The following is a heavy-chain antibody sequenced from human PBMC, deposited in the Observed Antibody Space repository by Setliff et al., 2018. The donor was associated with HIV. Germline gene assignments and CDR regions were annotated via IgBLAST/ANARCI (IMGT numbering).Heavy chain of an antibody. Sequence: SETLSLTCTVSAGPISDYYWSWIRQPAGKGLEWIARIFTSGSTDYNPSLKSRVTMSVDTSKSQFSLKLSSVTAADTAVYYCARDGYSSSWYVISGSFDYWGQGTQVTVSS. CDR3: ARDGYSSSWYVISGSFDY. J-gene: IGHJ4*02. CDR1: AGPISDYY. D-gene: IGHD6-13*01. V-gene: IGHV4-4*07. CDR2: IFTSGST.